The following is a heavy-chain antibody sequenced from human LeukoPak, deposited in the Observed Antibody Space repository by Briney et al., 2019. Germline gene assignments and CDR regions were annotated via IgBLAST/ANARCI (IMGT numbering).Heavy chain of an antibody. V-gene: IGHV4-4*02. CDR2: IYHSGST. J-gene: IGHJ3*02. CDR3: AKTLSIVVVPAASDAFDI. Sequence: PSGTLSLTCAVSGAPISSNNWWWSWVRQPPGKGLEWIGEIYHSGSTNYNPSLKSRVTMSVDKSKNQFSLKLSSVTAADTAVYYCAKTLSIVVVPAASDAFDIWGQGTMVTVSS. CDR1: GAPISSNNW. D-gene: IGHD2-2*01.